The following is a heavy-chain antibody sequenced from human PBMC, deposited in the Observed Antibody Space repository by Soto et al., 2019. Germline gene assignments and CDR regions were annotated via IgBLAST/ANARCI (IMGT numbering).Heavy chain of an antibody. CDR2: ISGSGRST. CDR3: AKRLNTYYFDH. Sequence: GGSLRLSCAASGFTFSSYAMSWVRQAPGKGLEWVSAISGSGRSTFHADSVKGRFTISRDNSQNTLYLQMNSLRVEDTAVYYCAKRLNTYYFDHWGQGTQVTVSS. J-gene: IGHJ4*02. D-gene: IGHD2-21*02. CDR1: GFTFSSYA. V-gene: IGHV3-23*01.